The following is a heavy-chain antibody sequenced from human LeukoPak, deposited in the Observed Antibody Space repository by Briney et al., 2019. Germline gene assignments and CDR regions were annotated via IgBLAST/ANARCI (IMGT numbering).Heavy chain of an antibody. V-gene: IGHV3-21*01. CDR2: ISSSSTYI. D-gene: IGHD2-2*01. Sequence: GGSPRLSCVASGFTFSSYSMNWVRQAPGKGLEWVSSISSSSTYIYYADSVKGRFTISRDNAKNSLYLQMNSLRAEDTAVYYCARDVSRRVVPGADFDYWGQGTLVTVSS. J-gene: IGHJ4*02. CDR3: ARDVSRRVVPGADFDY. CDR1: GFTFSSYS.